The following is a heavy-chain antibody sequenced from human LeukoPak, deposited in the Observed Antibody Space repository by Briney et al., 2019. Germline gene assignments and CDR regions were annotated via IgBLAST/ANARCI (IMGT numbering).Heavy chain of an antibody. D-gene: IGHD4-17*01. Sequence: ASVRVSCKASSYTFTAYYIHWVRQAPGLGLEWIGCINPNTGVRNFAQKFQGRVTLTSDTSINTAYMDLTRLRSDDTAVYYCARAADVTILDYWGQGTLVTVSS. J-gene: IGHJ4*02. CDR2: INPNTGVR. CDR1: SYTFTAYY. V-gene: IGHV1-2*02. CDR3: ARAADVTILDY.